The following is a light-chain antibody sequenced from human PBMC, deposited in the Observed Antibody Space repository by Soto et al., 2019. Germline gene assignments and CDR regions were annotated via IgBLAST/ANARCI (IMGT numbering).Light chain of an antibody. V-gene: IGLV2-8*01. CDR3: SSFAGSNIWV. CDR2: EVT. CDR1: STDHYGSNY. J-gene: IGLJ3*02. Sequence: QSALTQPPSASGSPGQSVTISCTGTSTDHYGSNYVSWYQQHPGKVPKLIIYEVTQRPSGVPDRFSGSKSGNTASLTVSGLQAEDEADYYCSSFAGSNIWVFGGGTKLTVL.